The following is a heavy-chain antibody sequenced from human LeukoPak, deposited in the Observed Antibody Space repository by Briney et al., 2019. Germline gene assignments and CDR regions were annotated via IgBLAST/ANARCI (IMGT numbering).Heavy chain of an antibody. D-gene: IGHD7-27*01. CDR2: ISGSGDNT. CDR3: AIDPNWGTHS. J-gene: IGHJ4*02. V-gene: IGHV3-23*01. Sequence: PGGSLRLSCAASGFTFSSYAMSWVRQVPGKGLEWVSVISGSGDNTYYADSVKGRFTISRDNFKNALYLQMNSLRVEDTAVYYCAIDPNWGTHSWGQGVLVTVSS. CDR1: GFTFSSYA.